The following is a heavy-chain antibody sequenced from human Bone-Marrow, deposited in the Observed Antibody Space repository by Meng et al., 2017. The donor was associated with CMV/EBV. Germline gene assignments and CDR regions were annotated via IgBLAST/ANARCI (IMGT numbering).Heavy chain of an antibody. D-gene: IGHD1-26*01. CDR3: VGLPKSGHWHFDL. CDR1: GFTFTDFY. CDR2: ISDNGYSI. J-gene: IGHJ2*01. V-gene: IGHV3-11*04. Sequence: GESLKISCAASGFTFTDFYMSWIRQAPGKGLEWISYISDNGYSIYYVESVKGRFTISRDNAKNSPFLQMNSLRAEDTAVYYCVGLPKSGHWHFDLWGRGTLVTVSS.